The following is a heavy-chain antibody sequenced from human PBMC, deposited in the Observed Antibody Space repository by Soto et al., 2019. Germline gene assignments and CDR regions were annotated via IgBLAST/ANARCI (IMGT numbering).Heavy chain of an antibody. CDR1: GASISSDY. CDR3: ARAVLPATAPFDY. D-gene: IGHD2-2*01. Sequence: SETLSLTCTVSGASISSDYWSWIRQPPGKGLEWIGYIYYSGCTNYNPSLQSRVTISVDTSKNQFSLKLSSATAADTAVYYCARAVLPATAPFDYWGQGTLVTVSS. CDR2: IYYSGCT. V-gene: IGHV4-59*01. J-gene: IGHJ4*02.